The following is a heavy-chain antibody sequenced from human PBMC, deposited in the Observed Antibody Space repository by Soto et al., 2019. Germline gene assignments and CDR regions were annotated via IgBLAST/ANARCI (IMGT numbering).Heavy chain of an antibody. CDR3: AREVDTGIRVSFRIPNYYAMAV. D-gene: IGHD5-18*01. CDR2: ISYHGINK. V-gene: IGHV3-30*03. Sequence: PGGSLRLSCVASGFAFSSYGIHWVRQAPGKGLEWLSVISYHGINKYYADSVKGRFTISRDYSKNTVYLQLNNLRAEDTAVYYCAREVDTGIRVSFRIPNYYAMAVWGQGTTVTVSS. J-gene: IGHJ6*02. CDR1: GFAFSSYG.